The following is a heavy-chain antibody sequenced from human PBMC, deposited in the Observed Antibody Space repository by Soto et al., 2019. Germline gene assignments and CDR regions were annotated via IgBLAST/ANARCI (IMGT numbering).Heavy chain of an antibody. V-gene: IGHV3-21*01. CDR2: ISSSSSYI. J-gene: IGHJ6*03. CDR1: GFTFSSYS. D-gene: IGHD4-17*01. Sequence: GGSLRLSCAASGFTFSSYSMNWVRQAPGKGLEWVSSISSSSSYIYYADSVKGRFTISRDNAKNSLYLQMNSLRAEDTAVYYCARDPMTTVTTFRLTYYYYMDVWGKGTTVTVSS. CDR3: ARDPMTTVTTFRLTYYYYMDV.